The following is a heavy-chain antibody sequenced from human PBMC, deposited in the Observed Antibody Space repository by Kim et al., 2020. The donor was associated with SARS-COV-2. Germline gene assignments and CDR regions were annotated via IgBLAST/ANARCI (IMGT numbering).Heavy chain of an antibody. CDR3: ARSLKAWGSWCDP. V-gene: IGHV3-23*01. J-gene: IGHJ5*02. D-gene: IGHD1-26*01. Sequence: ADAGTGRCTIPRDNSKNTQYLQMNSLRAEDTAVYYCARSLKAWGSWCDPWGQGTLVTVSS.